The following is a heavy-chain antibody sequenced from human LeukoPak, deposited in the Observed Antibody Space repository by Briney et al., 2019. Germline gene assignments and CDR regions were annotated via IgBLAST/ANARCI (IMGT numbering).Heavy chain of an antibody. D-gene: IGHD3-22*01. J-gene: IGHJ5*02. V-gene: IGHV1-2*02. Sequence: ASVKVSCKASGYTFTGYYMHWVRQAPGQGLEWMGWINPNSGGTNYAQKFQGRVTMTRDTSISTAYMELSRLRSDDTAVYYCASVGYLPYYDSSGYPSYNWFDPCGQGTLVTVSS. CDR3: ASVGYLPYYDSSGYPSYNWFDP. CDR2: INPNSGGT. CDR1: GYTFTGYY.